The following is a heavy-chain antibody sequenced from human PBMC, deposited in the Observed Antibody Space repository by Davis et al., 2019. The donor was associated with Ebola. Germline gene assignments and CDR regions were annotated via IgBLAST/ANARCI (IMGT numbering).Heavy chain of an antibody. CDR2: IIPIFGTA. D-gene: IGHD2-15*01. Sequence: AASVKVSCKASGYTFTSYAISWVRQAPGQGLEWMGGIIPIFGTATYAQKFQGRVTITADKSTSTAYMELSSLRSEDTAVYYCAREDCSGGSCYRRYYYYGMDVWGQGTTVTVSS. V-gene: IGHV1-69*06. CDR3: AREDCSGGSCYRRYYYYGMDV. CDR1: GYTFTSYA. J-gene: IGHJ6*02.